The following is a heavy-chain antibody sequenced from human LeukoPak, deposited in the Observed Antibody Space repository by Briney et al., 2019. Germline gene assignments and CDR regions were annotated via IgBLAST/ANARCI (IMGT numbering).Heavy chain of an antibody. CDR3: AKGGSTRPWSFDI. V-gene: IGHV1-69*05. J-gene: IGHJ3*02. CDR1: GGTFSSYA. CDR2: IIPIFGTA. Sequence: ASVKVSCKASGGTFSSYAISWVRQAPGQGLEWMGRIIPIFGTANSAQKLQGRVTMTTDTSTSTAYMELMGLTSDDTAVYYCAKGGSTRPWSFDIWGQGTMVTVSS. D-gene: IGHD2-2*01.